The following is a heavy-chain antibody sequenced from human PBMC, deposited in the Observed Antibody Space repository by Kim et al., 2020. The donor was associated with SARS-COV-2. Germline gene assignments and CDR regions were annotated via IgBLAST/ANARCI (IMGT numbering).Heavy chain of an antibody. D-gene: IGHD6-13*01. Sequence: GGSLRLSCEASGFTFSSYWMNWVRQAPGKGLVWVSRIKSDGSNTHYADSVKGRFTISRDNAKNTLHLQVNRLGVEDTAVYYCARGSFQQGFDPWGQGTLVTVSS. J-gene: IGHJ5*02. CDR2: IKSDGSNT. CDR3: ARGSFQQGFDP. CDR1: GFTFSSYW. V-gene: IGHV3-74*01.